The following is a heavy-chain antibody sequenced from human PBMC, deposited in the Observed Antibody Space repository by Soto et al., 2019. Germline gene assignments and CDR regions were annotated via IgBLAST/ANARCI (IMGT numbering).Heavy chain of an antibody. J-gene: IGHJ6*01. Sequence: PGGSLRLSCASSVCTFSTYAMSCVRHSPGKGLEWVSTISGSGSGTYYADSVKGRFTISRDISKNTLYLQLSSLRVEDTAIYYCAKDVKRSVYDGMDVWGQGTTVSVST. CDR3: AKDVKRSVYDGMDV. D-gene: IGHD3-10*01. CDR1: VCTFSTYA. V-gene: IGHV3-23*01. CDR2: ISGSGSGT.